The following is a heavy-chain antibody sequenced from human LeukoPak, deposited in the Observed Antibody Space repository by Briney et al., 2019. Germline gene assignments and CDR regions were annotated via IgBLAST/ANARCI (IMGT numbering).Heavy chain of an antibody. V-gene: IGHV1-2*02. Sequence: ASVKVSCKASGYTFTGYYMHWVRQAPGQGLEWMGWINPNSGGTNYAQKFQGRVTMTRDTSISTAYMELSRLRSDDTAVYYCARSSTRGFGELSSYYYYYYYMDVWGKGTTVTISS. CDR1: GYTFTGYY. J-gene: IGHJ6*03. D-gene: IGHD3-10*01. CDR3: ARSSTRGFGELSSYYYYYYYMDV. CDR2: INPNSGGT.